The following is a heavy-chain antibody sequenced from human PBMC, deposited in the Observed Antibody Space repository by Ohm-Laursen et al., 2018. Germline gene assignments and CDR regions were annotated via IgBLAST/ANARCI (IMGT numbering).Heavy chain of an antibody. V-gene: IGHV3-48*01. CDR3: AREYSSSSGRAFDI. D-gene: IGHD6-6*01. CDR1: GFTFSTYT. J-gene: IGHJ3*02. CDR2: IGRSGTTI. Sequence: SLRLSCAASGFTFSTYTMHWVRQAPGKGLEWISYIGRSGTTIYYADSVKGRFTISRDNAKNSLYLQMKSLRAEDTAVYYCAREYSSSSGRAFDIWGQGTMVTVSS.